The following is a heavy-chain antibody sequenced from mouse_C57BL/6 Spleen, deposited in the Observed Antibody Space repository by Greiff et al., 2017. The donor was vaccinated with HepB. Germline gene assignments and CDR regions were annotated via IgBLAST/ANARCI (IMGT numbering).Heavy chain of an antibody. V-gene: IGHV1-69*01. J-gene: IGHJ2*01. CDR1: GYTFTSYW. CDR2: IDPSDSYT. Sequence: VQLQQPGAELVMPGASVKLSCKASGYTFTSYWMHWVKQRPGQGLEWIGEIDPSDSYTNYNQKFKGKSTLTVDKSSSTGYRQLSSLTSEDSAVYYCARKGTTVVAECYFDYWGQGTTLTVSS. CDR3: ARKGTTVVAECYFDY. D-gene: IGHD1-1*01.